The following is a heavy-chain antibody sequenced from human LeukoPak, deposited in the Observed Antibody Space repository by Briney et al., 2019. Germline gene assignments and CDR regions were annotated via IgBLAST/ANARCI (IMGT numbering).Heavy chain of an antibody. Sequence: ASVKVSCKASGYTFTSYDINWVRQATGQGLEWMGWMNPNSGNTGYAQKFQGRVTITTDESTSTAYMELSSLRSEDTAVYYCARHSSSWYLPAEWGQGILVTVSS. V-gene: IGHV1-8*01. D-gene: IGHD6-13*01. CDR2: MNPNSGNT. J-gene: IGHJ4*02. CDR3: ARHSSSWYLPAE. CDR1: GYTFTSYD.